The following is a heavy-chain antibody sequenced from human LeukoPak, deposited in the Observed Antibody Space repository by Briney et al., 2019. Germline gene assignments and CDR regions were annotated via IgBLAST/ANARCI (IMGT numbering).Heavy chain of an antibody. CDR2: ISSSSSYI. Sequence: GGSLRLSCAASGFTFSSYSMNWVRQAPGKGLEWVSSISSSSSYIYYADSVKGRFTISRDNSKNTLYLQMNSLRAEDTAVYYCARDLYYYDSSGYYIPGYWGQGTLVTVSS. D-gene: IGHD3-22*01. V-gene: IGHV3-21*01. CDR3: ARDLYYYDSSGYYIPGY. J-gene: IGHJ4*02. CDR1: GFTFSSYS.